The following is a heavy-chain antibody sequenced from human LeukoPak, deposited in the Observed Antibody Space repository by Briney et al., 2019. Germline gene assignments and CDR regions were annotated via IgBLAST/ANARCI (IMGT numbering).Heavy chain of an antibody. D-gene: IGHD1-26*01. CDR2: IYSGGNT. CDR1: RFTVSSNY. CDR3: AKDLGRYRNNYFDY. J-gene: IGHJ4*02. Sequence: PGGSLRLSCAASRFTVSSNYMSWVRQAPGKGLEWVSVIYSGGNTYYADSVKGRFTISRDNSKNTLYLQMNSLRAEDTAVYYCAKDLGRYRNNYFDYWGQGTLVTVSS. V-gene: IGHV3-66*01.